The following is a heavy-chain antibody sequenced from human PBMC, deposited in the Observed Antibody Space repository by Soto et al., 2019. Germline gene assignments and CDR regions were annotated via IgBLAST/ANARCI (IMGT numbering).Heavy chain of an antibody. CDR1: GFTFSSYG. D-gene: IGHD1-26*01. Sequence: QVQLVESGGGVVQPGRSLRLSCAASGFTFSSYGMHWVRQAPGKGLEWVAVISYDGSNKYYADSVKGRFTISRDNSKNTLYLKMNSIRAEDTAVYYCAKDREGGSYSGDAFDIWGQGTIVTGSS. CDR3: AKDREGGSYSGDAFDI. CDR2: ISYDGSNK. J-gene: IGHJ3*02. V-gene: IGHV3-30*18.